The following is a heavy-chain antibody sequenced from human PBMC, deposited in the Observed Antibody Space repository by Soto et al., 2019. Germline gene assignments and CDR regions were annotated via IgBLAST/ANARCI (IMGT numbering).Heavy chain of an antibody. V-gene: IGHV1-69*13. CDR2: IIPIFGTA. CDR3: ARATEMATIGVFDI. D-gene: IGHD5-12*01. J-gene: IGHJ3*02. CDR1: GGTFSSYA. Sequence: GASVKVSCKASGGTFSSYAISWVRQAPGQGLEWMGGIIPIFGTANYAQKFQGRVTITADESTSTVYMELSSLRSEDTAVYYCARATEMATIGVFDIWGQGTMVTVSS.